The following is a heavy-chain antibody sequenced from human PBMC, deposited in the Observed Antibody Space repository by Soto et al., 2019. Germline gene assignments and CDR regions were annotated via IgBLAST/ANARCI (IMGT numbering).Heavy chain of an antibody. V-gene: IGHV3-21*01. CDR3: ARDAYTAMAPMDV. CDR1: GFTFSSYS. D-gene: IGHD5-18*01. Sequence: PGGSLRLSCTASGFTFSSYSMNWVRQAPGKGLEWVSSISSSSSYIYYADSVKGRFTISRDNAKNSLYLQMNSLRAEDTAVYYCARDAYTAMAPMDVWGQGTTVTVSS. CDR2: ISSSSSYI. J-gene: IGHJ6*02.